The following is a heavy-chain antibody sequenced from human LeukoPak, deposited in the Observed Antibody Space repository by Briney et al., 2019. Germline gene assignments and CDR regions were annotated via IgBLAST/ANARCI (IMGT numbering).Heavy chain of an antibody. CDR3: ATPSDYVVFGGLNN. CDR2: FDPEDGET. Sequence: ASVKVSCKVSGYTLTELSMHWVRQAPGKGLEWMGGFDPEDGETIYAQKFQGRVTMTEDTSTDTAYMELSSLRSEDTAVYYCATPSDYVVFGGLNNWGQGTLVTVPS. CDR1: GYTLTELS. D-gene: IGHD3-16*01. V-gene: IGHV1-24*01. J-gene: IGHJ4*02.